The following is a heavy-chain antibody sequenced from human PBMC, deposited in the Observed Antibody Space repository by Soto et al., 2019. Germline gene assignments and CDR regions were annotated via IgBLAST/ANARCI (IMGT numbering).Heavy chain of an antibody. CDR1: GFTFSSYG. Sequence: QGPLVESGGGVVQPGRSLRLSCAASGFTFSSYGMHWVRQAPGKGLEWVAVISYDGSNKYYADSVKGRFTISRDNSKNTLYLQMNSLRAEDTAVYYCAPWFGAFDYWGQGTLVTVSS. CDR2: ISYDGSNK. D-gene: IGHD3-10*01. V-gene: IGHV3-30*03. J-gene: IGHJ4*02. CDR3: APWFGAFDY.